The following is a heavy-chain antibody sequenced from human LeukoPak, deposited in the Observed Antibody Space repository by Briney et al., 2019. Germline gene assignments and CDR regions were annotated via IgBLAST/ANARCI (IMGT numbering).Heavy chain of an antibody. CDR1: GYTFTSYG. CDR3: AREELELREHDY. D-gene: IGHD1-7*01. Sequence: ASVKVSCKAPGYTFTSYGISWVRQAPGRGLEWMGWISAYNGNTNYAQKLQGRVTMTTDTSTSTAYMELRSLRSDDTAVYYCAREELELREHDYWGQGTLVTVSS. V-gene: IGHV1-18*01. J-gene: IGHJ4*02. CDR2: ISAYNGNT.